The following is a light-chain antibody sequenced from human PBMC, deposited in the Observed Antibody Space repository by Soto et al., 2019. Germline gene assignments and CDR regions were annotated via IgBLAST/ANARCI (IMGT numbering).Light chain of an antibody. CDR3: ASYTTISPYV. CDR2: DVS. Sequence: QSVLTQPASVSGSPGQSIAISCTGTSSDVGGYSYVSWYQQQPGKAPKLVISDVSNRPSGVSDRFSGSKSGNTASLTISGLQTDDEADYYCASYTTISPYVFGSGSKVTVL. CDR1: SSDVGGYSY. V-gene: IGLV2-14*01. J-gene: IGLJ1*01.